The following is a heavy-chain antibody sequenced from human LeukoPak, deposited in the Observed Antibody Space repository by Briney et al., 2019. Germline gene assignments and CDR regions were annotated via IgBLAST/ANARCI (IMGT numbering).Heavy chain of an antibody. CDR2: INPGGGST. V-gene: IGHV1-46*01. CDR3: ALTMMLNWFDP. D-gene: IGHD4/OR15-4a*01. Sequence: GASVKVSCKASGYTFTSYYMHWVRQAPGQGLEWMGIINPGGGSTSYAQKFQGRVTMTTDTSTSTAYMELGSLRSDDTAVYYCALTMMLNWFDPWGQGTLVTVSS. CDR1: GYTFTSYY. J-gene: IGHJ5*02.